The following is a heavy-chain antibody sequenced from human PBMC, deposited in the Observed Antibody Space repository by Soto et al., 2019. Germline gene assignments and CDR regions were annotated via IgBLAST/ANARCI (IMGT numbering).Heavy chain of an antibody. CDR3: ARGYYGMDV. CDR1: GFTFSDYY. J-gene: IGHJ6*02. V-gene: IGHV3-11*06. Sequence: LRLSCAASGFTFSDYYMGWIRQAPGKGLEWVSYISRSSSYTNYADSVKGRFTISRDNAKNSLYLQMNSLRAEDTAVYYCARGYYGMDVWGQGTTVTVSS. CDR2: ISRSSSYT.